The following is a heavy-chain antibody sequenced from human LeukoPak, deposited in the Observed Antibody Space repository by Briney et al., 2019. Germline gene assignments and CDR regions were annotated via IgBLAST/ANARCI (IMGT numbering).Heavy chain of an antibody. V-gene: IGHV3-23*01. Sequence: GGSLRLSCAASGFTFSSYAMSWVRQAPGKGLEWVSAISGSGGSTYYADSVKGRFTISRDNSKNTLYLQMNSLRAEDTAVYYCARDTVRGIVFYYFDYWGQGTLVTVSS. D-gene: IGHD3-10*01. CDR2: ISGSGGST. CDR1: GFTFSSYA. J-gene: IGHJ4*02. CDR3: ARDTVRGIVFYYFDY.